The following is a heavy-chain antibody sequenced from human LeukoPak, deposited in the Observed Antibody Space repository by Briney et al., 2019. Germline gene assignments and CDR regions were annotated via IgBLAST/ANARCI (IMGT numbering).Heavy chain of an antibody. CDR3: AKGAMVRGVIGLSYFDY. CDR1: GFTFSSYG. CDR2: ISYDGSNK. J-gene: IGHJ4*02. D-gene: IGHD3-10*01. Sequence: GGSLRLSCAASGFTFSSYGMHWVRQAPGKGLEWVAVISYDGSNKYYADSVKGRFTISRDNSKNTLYLQMNSLRAEDTAVYYYAKGAMVRGVIGLSYFDYWGQGTLVTVSS. V-gene: IGHV3-30*18.